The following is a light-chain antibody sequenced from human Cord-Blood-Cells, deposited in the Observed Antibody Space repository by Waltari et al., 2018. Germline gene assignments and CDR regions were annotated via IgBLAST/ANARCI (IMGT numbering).Light chain of an antibody. CDR1: QSISSY. CDR3: QQSYSTLYT. J-gene: IGKJ2*01. CDR2: AAS. Sequence: DIQMTQSPSSLSASVGDRVTITCRTSQSISSYLNWYQQKPGKAPKLLIYAASSLQSGVPSRCSGSGYGTDFTLTISSLQPEDIATYYCQQSYSTLYTFGQGTKLEIK. V-gene: IGKV1-39*01.